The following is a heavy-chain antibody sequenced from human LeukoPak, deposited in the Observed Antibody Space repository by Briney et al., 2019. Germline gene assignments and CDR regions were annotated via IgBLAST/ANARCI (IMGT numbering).Heavy chain of an antibody. CDR1: GFTFSCYG. CDR3: ARGKNNSAFAFLDS. V-gene: IGHV3-48*03. CDR2: IDSSGGNI. Sequence: QAGGSLRLSCATSGFTFSCYGMNWVRQAPGRDLEWVSYIDSSGGNIYNADSVKGRFNISRDNARNSLYLQMSSLRAEDTAVYYCARGKNNSAFAFLDSGGPGTLVTISS. D-gene: IGHD1-1*01. J-gene: IGHJ4*02.